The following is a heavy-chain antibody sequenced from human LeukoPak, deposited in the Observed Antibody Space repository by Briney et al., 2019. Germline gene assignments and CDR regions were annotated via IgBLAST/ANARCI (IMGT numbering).Heavy chain of an antibody. D-gene: IGHD3-10*01. J-gene: IGHJ4*02. CDR3: ARGGDYYGSGTDY. CDR2: INQDGSEK. V-gene: IGHV3-7*03. Sequence: GGSLRLSCAASRFTFSSYWMSWVRQAPGKGLEWVANINQDGSEKYYVDSVKGRFTISRDNAKNSLYLQMNSLRAEDTAVYYCARGGDYYGSGTDYWGQGTLVTVSS. CDR1: RFTFSSYW.